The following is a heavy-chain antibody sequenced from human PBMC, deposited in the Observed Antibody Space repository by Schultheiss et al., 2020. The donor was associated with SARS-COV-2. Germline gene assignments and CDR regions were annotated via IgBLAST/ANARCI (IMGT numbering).Heavy chain of an antibody. Sequence: GGSLRLSCAASGFTFDDYAMHWVRQAPGKGLEWVSGVSWNGSRTHYADSVKGRFIISRDNAKNSLYLQMNSLRAEDTAVYYCAKEDYDFWSGYSPLDYWGQGTLVTVSS. CDR2: VSWNGSRT. D-gene: IGHD3-3*01. CDR3: AKEDYDFWSGYSPLDY. J-gene: IGHJ4*02. CDR1: GFTFDDYA. V-gene: IGHV3-9*01.